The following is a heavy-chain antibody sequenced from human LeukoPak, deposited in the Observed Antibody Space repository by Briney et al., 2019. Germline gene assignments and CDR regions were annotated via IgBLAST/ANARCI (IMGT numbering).Heavy chain of an antibody. CDR1: GFTFSDYG. J-gene: IGHJ5*01. CDR3: AKDRGSYSTTADS. Sequence: GGSLRLSCAASGFTFSDYGIHWVRQAPGKGREWVAVIWYDGTNKYYGDSVKGRFTISRDNSKHTLYLQMNSLRAEDTAVYYCAKDRGSYSTTADSWGQGTLVTVSS. D-gene: IGHD1-26*01. CDR2: IWYDGTNK. V-gene: IGHV3-33*03.